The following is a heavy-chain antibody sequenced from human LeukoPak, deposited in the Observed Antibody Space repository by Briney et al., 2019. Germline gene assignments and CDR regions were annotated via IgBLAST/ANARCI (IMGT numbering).Heavy chain of an antibody. V-gene: IGHV1-46*01. D-gene: IGHD2-15*01. Sequence: ASVKVSCKASGYTFTSHYMHWVRQAPGQGLEWMGIINPSGGSTSYAQKFQGRVTMTRDTSTSTVYMELSSLRSEDTAVYYCASEAVVVAAMGVYYYYGMDVWGQGTTVTVSS. J-gene: IGHJ6*02. CDR2: INPSGGST. CDR1: GYTFTSHY. CDR3: ASEAVVVAAMGVYYYYGMDV.